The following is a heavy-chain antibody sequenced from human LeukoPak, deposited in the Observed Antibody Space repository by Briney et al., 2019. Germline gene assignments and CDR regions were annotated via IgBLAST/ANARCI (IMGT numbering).Heavy chain of an antibody. CDR1: GGSISSGGYY. CDR2: IYYSGST. Sequence: PSETLSLTCTVSGGSISSGGYYWSWIRQHPGKGLEWIGYIYYSGSTCYNPSLKSRVTISVDTSKNQFSLKLSSVTAADTAVYYCAGRGTTVTTGAYDYWGQGTLVTVSS. J-gene: IGHJ4*02. D-gene: IGHD4-17*01. CDR3: AGRGTTVTTGAYDY. V-gene: IGHV4-31*03.